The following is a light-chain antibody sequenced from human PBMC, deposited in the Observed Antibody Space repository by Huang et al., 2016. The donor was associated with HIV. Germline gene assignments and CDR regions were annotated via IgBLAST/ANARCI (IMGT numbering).Light chain of an antibody. CDR3: QQYNNWPLT. V-gene: IGKV3-15*01. CDR1: QSVSSN. Sequence: EIVLTQSPATLSVSPGDRVILSCRASQSVSSNVAWPQQKPGQAPRLLIYGASTRATASPARFSGSWSGTEFTLTISSLQSEDFAVYYCQQYNNWPLTFGGGTKVEI. J-gene: IGKJ4*01. CDR2: GAS.